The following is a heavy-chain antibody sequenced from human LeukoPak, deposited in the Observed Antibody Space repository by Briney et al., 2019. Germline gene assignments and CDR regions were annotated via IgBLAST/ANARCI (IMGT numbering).Heavy chain of an antibody. Sequence: SETLSLTCTVSGYSISSGYYWGWIRQPPGKGLEWIGEINHSGSTNYNPSLKSRVTISVDTSKNQFSLNLSSVTAADTAVYYCARHWDSDYDLNFDYWGQGTLVTVSS. D-gene: IGHD5-12*01. V-gene: IGHV4-38-2*02. J-gene: IGHJ4*02. CDR3: ARHWDSDYDLNFDY. CDR2: INHSGST. CDR1: GYSISSGYY.